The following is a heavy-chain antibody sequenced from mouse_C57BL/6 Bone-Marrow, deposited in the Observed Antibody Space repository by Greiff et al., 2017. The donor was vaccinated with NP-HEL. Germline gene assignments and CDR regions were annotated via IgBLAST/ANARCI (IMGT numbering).Heavy chain of an antibody. CDR1: GYAFTNYL. CDR3: ARRAYYYGSSYDY. J-gene: IGHJ2*01. CDR2: INPGSGGT. V-gene: IGHV1-54*01. Sequence: QVQLQQSGAELVRPGTSVKVSCKASGYAFTNYLIEWVKQRPGQGLEWIGVINPGSGGTNYNEKFKGKATLTADKSSSTAYMQLSSLTSEDSAVYFCARRAYYYGSSYDYWGQGTTLTVSS. D-gene: IGHD1-1*01.